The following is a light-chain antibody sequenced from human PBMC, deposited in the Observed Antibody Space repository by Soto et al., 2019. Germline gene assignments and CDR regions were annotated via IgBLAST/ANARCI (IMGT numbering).Light chain of an antibody. CDR3: LLYLSGHVRL. V-gene: IGLV7-43*01. J-gene: IGLJ2*01. CDR1: TGEVTSGYF. Sequence: QTVVTQEPSLTVSPGGTVTLTCASSTGEVTSGYFPNWIQQKPGQAPRSLIYNTNNKHSWTPARFSGSLLGGKATLTLSGVQPEDEAEYYCLLYLSGHVRLIGSGTKLTVL. CDR2: NTN.